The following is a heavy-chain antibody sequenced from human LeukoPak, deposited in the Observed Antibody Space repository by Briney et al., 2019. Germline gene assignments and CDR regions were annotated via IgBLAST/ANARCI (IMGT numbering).Heavy chain of an antibody. CDR3: ARLPGYYDSSGYYFPYYFDY. CDR2: IYYSGST. D-gene: IGHD3-22*01. CDR1: GGSISSGGYY. Sequence: PSQTLSLTCTVSGGSISSGGYYWSWIRQHPGKGLEWIGYIYYSGSTNYNPSLKSRVTISVDTSKNQFSLKLSSVTAADTAVYYCARLPGYYDSSGYYFPYYFDYWGQGTLVTVSS. V-gene: IGHV4-31*03. J-gene: IGHJ4*02.